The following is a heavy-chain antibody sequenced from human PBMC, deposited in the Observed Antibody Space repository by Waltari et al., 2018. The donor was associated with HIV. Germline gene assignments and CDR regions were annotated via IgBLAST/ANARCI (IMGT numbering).Heavy chain of an antibody. CDR3: ARADQWGLFLDSYYGLDV. V-gene: IGHV3-7*01. D-gene: IGHD3-10*01. J-gene: IGHJ6*02. CDR1: GFTFSRYW. CDR2: INQDGSVK. Sequence: EKLLQSGGGFVQPGGSLRLSCVGSGFTFSRYWIIWLRQAPGKGPEWVSRINQDGSVKSYVDSVKGRFSVSRDYAKTSVYLEMTSLRAKDTAVYYWARADQWGLFLDSYYGLDVWGRGTTVTVS.